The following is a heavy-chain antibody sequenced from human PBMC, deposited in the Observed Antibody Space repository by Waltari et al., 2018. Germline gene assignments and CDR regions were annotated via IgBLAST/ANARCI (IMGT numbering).Heavy chain of an antibody. Sequence: VQLDESGGGLVQPGGSLRLSCSASGFPFTRYLRNWVRQAPGKGLVGVARINSDGSSTTYADSVKGRFTISRDNAKNTVYLQMNSLRVEDTAVYYCTRALWLGELYDYWGQGTLVTVSS. J-gene: IGHJ4*02. V-gene: IGHV3-74*01. D-gene: IGHD3-10*01. CDR3: TRALWLGELYDY. CDR2: INSDGSST. CDR1: GFPFTRYL.